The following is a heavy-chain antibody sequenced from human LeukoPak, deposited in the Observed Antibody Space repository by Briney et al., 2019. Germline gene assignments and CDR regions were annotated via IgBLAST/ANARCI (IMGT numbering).Heavy chain of an antibody. J-gene: IGHJ5*02. CDR3: ASSYYDSSGYRHPNWFDP. CDR1: GGSISSYY. D-gene: IGHD3-22*01. CDR2: IYYSGST. Sequence: SETLSLTCTVSGGSISSYYWSWIRQPPGKGLEWIGYIYYSGSTNYNPSLKSRVTISVDTSKNQFSLKLSSVTAADTAVYYCASSYYDSSGYRHPNWFDPWGQGTLVTVSS. V-gene: IGHV4-59*08.